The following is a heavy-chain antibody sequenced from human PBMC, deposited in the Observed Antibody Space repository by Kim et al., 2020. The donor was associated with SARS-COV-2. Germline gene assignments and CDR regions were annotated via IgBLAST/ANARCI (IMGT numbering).Heavy chain of an antibody. V-gene: IGHV3-23*01. Sequence: SVQGRFTISRDNSKNTLYLQLNSLRAEDTAVYYCAKDFYEILTGYSTPGYWGQGTLVTVSS. D-gene: IGHD3-9*01. J-gene: IGHJ4*02. CDR3: AKDFYEILTGYSTPGY.